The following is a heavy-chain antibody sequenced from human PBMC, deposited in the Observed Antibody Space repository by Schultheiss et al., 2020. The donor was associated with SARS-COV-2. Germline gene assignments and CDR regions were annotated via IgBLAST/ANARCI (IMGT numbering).Heavy chain of an antibody. CDR2: ISGSGGST. CDR3: ARDATLIYSSSWYWVDY. CDR1: GFTFSSYS. V-gene: IGHV3-23*01. Sequence: GGSLRLSCAASGFTFSSYSMNWVRQAPGKGLEWVSAISGSGGSTYYADSVKGRFTISRDNSKNTLYLQMNSLRDEDTAVYYCARDATLIYSSSWYWVDYWGQGTLVTVSS. J-gene: IGHJ4*02. D-gene: IGHD6-13*01.